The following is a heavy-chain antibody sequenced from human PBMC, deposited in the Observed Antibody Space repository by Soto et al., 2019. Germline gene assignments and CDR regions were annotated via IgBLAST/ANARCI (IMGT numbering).Heavy chain of an antibody. CDR2: IYYSGST. J-gene: IGHJ5*02. CDR1: GGSISSGDYY. D-gene: IGHD2-8*02. CDR3: ASARRCLVLSKWFDH. V-gene: IGHV4-30-4*02. Sequence: PSETLSLTCTVSGGSISSGDYYWSWIRQPPGKGLEWIRYIYYSGSTDYNRSLKSRVTISVETSKNQLSQRLSFVNAADTDVYYCASARRCLVLSKWFDHWAQGTLVTVSS.